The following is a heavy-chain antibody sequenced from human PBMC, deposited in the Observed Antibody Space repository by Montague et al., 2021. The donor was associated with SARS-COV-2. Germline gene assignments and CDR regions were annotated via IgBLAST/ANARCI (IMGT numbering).Heavy chain of an antibody. Sequence: SLRLSCAASGFVFHDYAINWIRQAPGRALEWVSAISGSGGGTYYAESVKGRFATSGDTSKNTVFLQMDSLRVEDTALYFCARDHERVGWPLDSWGQGTLVIVSS. D-gene: IGHD2-2*01. CDR1: GFVFHDYA. V-gene: IGHV3-23*01. CDR2: ISGSGGGT. J-gene: IGHJ5*01. CDR3: ARDHERVGWPLDS.